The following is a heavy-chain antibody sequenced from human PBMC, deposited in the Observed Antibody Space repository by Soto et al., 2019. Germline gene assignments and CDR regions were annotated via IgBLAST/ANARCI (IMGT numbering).Heavy chain of an antibody. CDR1: GFTFSSYS. CDR3: ARHDYGDHAAFDI. D-gene: IGHD4-17*01. V-gene: IGHV3-21*01. J-gene: IGHJ3*02. Sequence: PGGSLRLSCAASGFTFSSYSMNWVRQAPGKGLEWVSSISSSSSYIYYADSVKGRFTISRDNAKNSLYLQMNSLRAEDTAVYYCARHDYGDHAAFDIWGQGTMVTVS. CDR2: ISSSSSYI.